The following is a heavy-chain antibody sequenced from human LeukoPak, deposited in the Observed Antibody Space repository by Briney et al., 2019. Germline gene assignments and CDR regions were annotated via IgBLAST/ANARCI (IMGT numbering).Heavy chain of an antibody. J-gene: IGHJ4*02. CDR1: GFTFSSYA. CDR2: ISGSGGST. Sequence: PGGSLRLSCAASGFTFSSYAMSWVRQAPGKGLEWVSAISGSGGSTYYADSVEGRFTISKDNSKNTLYLEMNGLRAEDTAVYYCAKSEVVAATLIDYWGQGTLVTVSS. V-gene: IGHV3-23*01. CDR3: AKSEVVAATLIDY. D-gene: IGHD2-15*01.